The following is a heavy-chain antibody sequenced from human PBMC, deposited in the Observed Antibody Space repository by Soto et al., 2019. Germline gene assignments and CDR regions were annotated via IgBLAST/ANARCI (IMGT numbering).Heavy chain of an antibody. D-gene: IGHD6-19*01. CDR1: GGSINDIRYY. CDR3: ASIAVAGRRLDP. J-gene: IGHJ5*02. CDR2: IYYTGNT. V-gene: IGHV4-39*01. Sequence: QLQLQESGPGLVKPSETLSLTCTASGGSINDIRYYWGWIRQPPGKGLEWIGSIYYTGNTYFNPSLRSRITISVDTSNNQFSLKLSSVTAADTAVYYCASIAVAGRRLDPWGQGTLVTVSS.